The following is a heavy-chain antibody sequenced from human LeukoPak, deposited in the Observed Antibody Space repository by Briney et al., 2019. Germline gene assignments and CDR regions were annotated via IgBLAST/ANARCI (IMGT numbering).Heavy chain of an antibody. J-gene: IGHJ3*02. CDR3: ARPSIPSAAASALDI. D-gene: IGHD2-2*01. CDR1: GGSISSYY. V-gene: IGHV4-59*08. CDR2: IYYSGST. Sequence: SETLSPTCTVSGGSISSYYWSWIRQPPGKGLEWIGYIYYSGSTNYNPSLKSRATMSVDTSKSQVSLKMTSVTAADTAVYYCARPSIPSAAASALDIWGQGTMVTVSS.